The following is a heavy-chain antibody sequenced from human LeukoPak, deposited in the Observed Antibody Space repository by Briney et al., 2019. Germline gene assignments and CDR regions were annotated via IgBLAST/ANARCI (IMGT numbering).Heavy chain of an antibody. CDR3: ARDSFSGGSYFDY. V-gene: IGHV3-48*03. Sequence: GGSLRLSCAASGFPFSNYEMNWVRQAPGKGLEWVSYISSSGSIAYYADSVKGRFTISRENAENSLYLLMNSLRAEDTAVYYCARDSFSGGSYFDYWGQGTLVTVSS. D-gene: IGHD2-15*01. CDR2: ISSSGSIA. J-gene: IGHJ4*02. CDR1: GFPFSNYE.